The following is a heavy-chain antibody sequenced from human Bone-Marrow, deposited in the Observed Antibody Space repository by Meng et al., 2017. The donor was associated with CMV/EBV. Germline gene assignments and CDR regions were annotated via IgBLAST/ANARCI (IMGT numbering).Heavy chain of an antibody. V-gene: IGHV6-1*01. CDR3: ARDKNTGPVWSNWFAP. D-gene: IGHD1-1*01. CDR2: TFYRSKWYN. Sequence: SQTLSLTCAISGDSVSSSSVAWAWIRQSPSKGLEWLGRTFYRSKWYNHYAVSVKSRITINPDTSKNQFSLHLESVTPEDTAVYYCARDKNTGPVWSNWFAPWGQGTLVPVAS. J-gene: IGHJ5*02. CDR1: GDSVSSSSVA.